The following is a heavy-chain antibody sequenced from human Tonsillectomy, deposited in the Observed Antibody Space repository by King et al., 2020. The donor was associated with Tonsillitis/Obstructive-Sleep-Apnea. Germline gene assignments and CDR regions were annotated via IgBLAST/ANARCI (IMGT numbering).Heavy chain of an antibody. V-gene: IGHV1-8*01. J-gene: IGHJ6*03. Sequence: VQLVESGAEVKKPGASVKVSCKASGYTFTSYDINWVRQATGQGLEWMGWMNPNSGNTGYAQKIQGRVTMTRNTSISTAYMELSSLRSEDTAVYYCARVVVPAAIGYYYYYYMDVWGKGTPVTVSS. CDR1: GYTFTSYD. CDR3: ARVVVPAAIGYYYYYYMDV. D-gene: IGHD2-2*02. CDR2: MNPNSGNT.